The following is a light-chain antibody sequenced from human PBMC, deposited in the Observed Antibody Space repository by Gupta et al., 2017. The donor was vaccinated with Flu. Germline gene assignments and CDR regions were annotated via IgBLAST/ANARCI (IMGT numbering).Light chain of an antibody. Sequence: QSVLTQPPSVSAPPGQKVTISCPGSNSNIGPNYVSWYQQLPGTAPKLLIYDNNKRPSGIPDRFSGSKSGTSATLGITGLQTGDEADYYCGTWDHSLNNGRVFGGGTKLTVL. J-gene: IGLJ3*02. CDR1: NSNIGPNY. V-gene: IGLV1-51*02. CDR3: GTWDHSLNNGRV. CDR2: DNN.